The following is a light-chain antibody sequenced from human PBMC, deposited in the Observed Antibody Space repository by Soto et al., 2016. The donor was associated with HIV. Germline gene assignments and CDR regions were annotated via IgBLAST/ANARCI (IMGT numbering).Light chain of an antibody. V-gene: IGLV3-21*03. CDR3: QVWDASTDLVV. J-gene: IGLJ2*01. CDR2: DDS. CDR1: NVGSKS. Sequence: SYELTQPPSLSVAPRKTARITCGGSNVGSKSVQWYQQKPGQAPVLVVYDDSGRPSGIPERFSGSNSGNTATLSISRVEAGDEADYYCQVWDASTDLVVFGGGTKLTVL.